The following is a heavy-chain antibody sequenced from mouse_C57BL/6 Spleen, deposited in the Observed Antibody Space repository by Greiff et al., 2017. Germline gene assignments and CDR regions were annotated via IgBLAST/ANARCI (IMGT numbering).Heavy chain of an antibody. D-gene: IGHD2-4*01. CDR1: GYTFTSYW. J-gene: IGHJ4*01. CDR3: ARERDEYDAGGAAMEY. CDR2: LDPSDSYT. V-gene: IGHV1-50*01. Sequence: QVQLQQPGAELVKPGASVKLSCKASGYTFTSYWMQWVKQRPGQGLEWIGELDPSDSYTNYNQKFKGKATLTVDTSSSTAYMQLSSLTSEDSAFYYCARERDEYDAGGAAMEYWGQGTTVTVSS.